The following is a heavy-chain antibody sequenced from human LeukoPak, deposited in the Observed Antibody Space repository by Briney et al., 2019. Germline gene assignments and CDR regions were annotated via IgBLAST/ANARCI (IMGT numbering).Heavy chain of an antibody. D-gene: IGHD3-10*01. Sequence: PSETLSLTCAVYGGSFSRYSWSWIRQPPGKGLEWIGKINHSGSTNYNPSPKSRVTISVDTSKNQFSLKLSSVTAADTAVYYCARGRGVRGVIDDYRGQGTLVTVSS. J-gene: IGHJ4*02. CDR1: GGSFSRYS. V-gene: IGHV4-34*01. CDR2: INHSGST. CDR3: ARGRGVRGVIDDY.